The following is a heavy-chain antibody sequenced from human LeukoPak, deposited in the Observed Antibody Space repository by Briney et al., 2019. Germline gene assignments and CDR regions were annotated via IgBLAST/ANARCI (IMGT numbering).Heavy chain of an antibody. V-gene: IGHV4-34*01. CDR1: GGSFSGYY. D-gene: IGHD3-10*01. CDR2: INHSGST. Sequence: SETLSLTCAVYGGSFSGYYWSWIRQPPGKGLEWIGEINHSGSTNYNPSLKSRVTISVDTSKNQFSLKLSSVTAADTAVYYCASLNHYYYGSGRPGRVFDIWGQGTMVTVSS. CDR3: ASLNHYYYGSGRPGRVFDI. J-gene: IGHJ3*02.